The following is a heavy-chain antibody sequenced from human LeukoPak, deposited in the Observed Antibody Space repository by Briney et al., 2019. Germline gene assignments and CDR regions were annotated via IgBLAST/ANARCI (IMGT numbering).Heavy chain of an antibody. CDR1: GGSISSYY. D-gene: IGHD5-24*01. J-gene: IGHJ4*02. CDR2: IYYSGST. CDR3: ASADPRWLHLGY. V-gene: IGHV4-59*01. Sequence: PSETLSLTCTVSGGSISSYYWSWIRQPPGKGLEWIGYIYYSGSTNYNPSLKSRVTISVDTSKNQFSLKLSSVTAADTAVYYCASADPRWLHLGYWGQGTLVTVSS.